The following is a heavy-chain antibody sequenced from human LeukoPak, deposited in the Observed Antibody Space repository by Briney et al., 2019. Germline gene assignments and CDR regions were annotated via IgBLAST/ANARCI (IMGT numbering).Heavy chain of an antibody. CDR3: SRNERLMGTTTFYHLDY. V-gene: IGHV3-66*01. CDR1: GFTVSSNY. D-gene: IGHD1-7*01. Sequence: GGSLRLSCAASGFTVSSNYMSWVRQAPGKGLEWVSVIYSGGSTYYADSVKGRFTISRDNSKNTLYLQMNSLRAEDTPGYYCSRNERLMGTTTFYHLDYWGPGTLVNLS. CDR2: IYSGGST. J-gene: IGHJ4*02.